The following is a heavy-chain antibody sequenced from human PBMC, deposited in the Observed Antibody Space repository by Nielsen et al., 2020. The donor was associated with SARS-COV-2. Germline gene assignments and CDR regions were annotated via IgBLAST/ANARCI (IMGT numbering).Heavy chain of an antibody. J-gene: IGHJ4*02. V-gene: IGHV4-4*02. Sequence: SETLSLTCAVSGGSISSSNWWSWVRQPPGKGLEWIGEIYHSGSTNYNPSLKSRVTISVDTSKNQLSLKLSSVTAADTAVYYCLSGSYSLDYWGQGTLVTVSS. CDR1: GGSISSSNW. CDR2: IYHSGST. D-gene: IGHD1-26*01. CDR3: LSGSYSLDY.